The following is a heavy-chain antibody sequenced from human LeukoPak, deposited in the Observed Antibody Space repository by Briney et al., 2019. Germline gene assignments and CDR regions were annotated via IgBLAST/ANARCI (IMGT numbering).Heavy chain of an antibody. Sequence: HGESLKISCKGSGYSFTSYWIGWVRQVPGKGLEWMGIIYLGDSDTRYSPSFQGQVTISADKSISTAYLQWSSLKASDTAIYYCASPRSSVLTSAFDIWGQGTMVTVSS. CDR1: GYSFTSYW. J-gene: IGHJ3*02. CDR2: IYLGDSDT. CDR3: ASPRSSVLTSAFDI. D-gene: IGHD3-16*01. V-gene: IGHV5-51*01.